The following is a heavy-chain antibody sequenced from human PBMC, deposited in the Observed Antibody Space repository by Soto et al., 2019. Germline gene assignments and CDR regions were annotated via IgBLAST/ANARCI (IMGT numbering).Heavy chain of an antibody. CDR3: ASHPSDYYCYVRDF. J-gene: IGHJ6*02. V-gene: IGHV1-69*12. CDR2: IIPIFGTA. CDR1: GGTFGSYA. Sequence: QVQLVQSGAEVKKPGSSVKVSCKASGGTFGSYAISWVRQAPGEGLEWMGGIIPIFGTANYAQKFQGRVTITADESTCTAYMELSSVRSEDTAVDYGASHPSDYYCYVRDFWGQGTTVTVSS. D-gene: IGHD2-2*01.